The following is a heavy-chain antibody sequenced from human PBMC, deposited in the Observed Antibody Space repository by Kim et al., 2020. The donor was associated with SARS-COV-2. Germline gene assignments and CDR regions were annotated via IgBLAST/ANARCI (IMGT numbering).Heavy chain of an antibody. D-gene: IGHD5-12*01. V-gene: IGHV3-21*01. CDR3: ARVVDGYNSDY. Sequence: GGSLRLSCAASGFTFSSYSMNWVRQAPGKGLEWVSSISSSSSYIYYADSVKGRFTISRDNAKNSLYLQMNSLRAEDTAVYYCARVVDGYNSDYWGQGTLVTVSS. J-gene: IGHJ4*02. CDR1: GFTFSSYS. CDR2: ISSSSSYI.